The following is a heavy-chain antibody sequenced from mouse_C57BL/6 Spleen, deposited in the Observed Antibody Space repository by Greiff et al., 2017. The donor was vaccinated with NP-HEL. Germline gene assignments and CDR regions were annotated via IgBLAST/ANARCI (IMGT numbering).Heavy chain of an antibody. CDR1: GYTFTDYY. Sequence: EVQLQQSGPELVKPGASVKISCKASGYTFTDYYMNWVKQSHGKSLEWIGDINPNNGGTSYNQKFKGKATLTVDKSSSTAYMELRSLTSEDSAVYYCARGSWDGYYFDYWGQGTTLTVSS. CDR3: ARGSWDGYYFDY. J-gene: IGHJ2*01. D-gene: IGHD4-1*01. CDR2: INPNNGGT. V-gene: IGHV1-26*01.